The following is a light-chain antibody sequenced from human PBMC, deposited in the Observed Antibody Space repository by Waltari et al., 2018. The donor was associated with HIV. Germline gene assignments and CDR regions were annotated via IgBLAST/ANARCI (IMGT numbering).Light chain of an antibody. V-gene: IGKV3-11*01. CDR1: QSVSSY. CDR2: EAS. CDR3: QQRSNWPPFT. J-gene: IGKJ3*01. Sequence: EIVLTQSPATLSLSPGERAILSCRASQSVSSYLAWYQQKPGQAPRLLIYEASNRASGVPARFTGSGSGTDFTLTISSLEPEDVAVYYCQQRSNWPPFTFGPGTKVDIK.